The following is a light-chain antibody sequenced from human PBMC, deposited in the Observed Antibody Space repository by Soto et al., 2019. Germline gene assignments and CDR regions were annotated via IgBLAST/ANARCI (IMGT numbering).Light chain of an antibody. CDR1: SSDVGGYTY. CDR2: EVN. V-gene: IGLV2-14*01. J-gene: IGLJ2*01. CDR3: CSYATTTL. Sequence: QSALTQPASVSGSPRQSITISCTGASSDVGGYTYVSWYQQHPGKAPKLIIYEVNNRPSGVSHRFSGSKSGNTASLTISGLQAEDEADYYCCSYATTTLFGGGTQLTVL.